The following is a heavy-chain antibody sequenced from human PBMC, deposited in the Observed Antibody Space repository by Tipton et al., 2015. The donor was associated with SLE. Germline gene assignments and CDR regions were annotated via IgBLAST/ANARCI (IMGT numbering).Heavy chain of an antibody. CDR2: IYYSGST. J-gene: IGHJ4*02. D-gene: IGHD3-3*01. CDR1: GGSISSYY. V-gene: IGHV4-59*01. CDR3: ARAASYYDSRWGFDY. Sequence: TLSLTCTVSGGSISSYYWSWIRQPPGKGLEWIGYIYYSGSTNYNPSLKSRVTISVDTSKNQFSLKLSSVTAADTAVYYCARAASYYDSRWGFDYWGQGTLVTVSS.